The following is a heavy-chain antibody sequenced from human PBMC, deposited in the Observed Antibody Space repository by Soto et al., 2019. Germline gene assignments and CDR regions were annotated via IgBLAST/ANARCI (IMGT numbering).Heavy chain of an antibody. CDR2: ISGTGGST. Sequence: EVHLLESGGDLVQPGGSLRLSCAASGFTFSTYVMSWVRRAPGKGLEWVSAISGTGGSTYYADSVKGRFTISRDNSKNALYLQMNSLRAEDTAVYHCAKLVVLWESDAFDIWGQGTMVTVSS. D-gene: IGHD3-16*01. J-gene: IGHJ3*02. CDR3: AKLVVLWESDAFDI. V-gene: IGHV3-23*01. CDR1: GFTFSTYV.